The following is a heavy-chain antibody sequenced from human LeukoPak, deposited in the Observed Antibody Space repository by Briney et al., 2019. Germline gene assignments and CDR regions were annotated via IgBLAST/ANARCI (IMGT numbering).Heavy chain of an antibody. V-gene: IGHV4-61*02. Sequence: TLSLTCTVSGGSISSGSYYWSWIRQPAGKGLEWIGRIYTSGSTNYNPSLKSRVTISVDTSKNQFSLKLSSVTAADTAVYYCARDLDYGSGFNYMDVWGKGTTVTISS. D-gene: IGHD3-10*01. CDR2: IYTSGST. CDR1: GGSISSGSYY. J-gene: IGHJ6*03. CDR3: ARDLDYGSGFNYMDV.